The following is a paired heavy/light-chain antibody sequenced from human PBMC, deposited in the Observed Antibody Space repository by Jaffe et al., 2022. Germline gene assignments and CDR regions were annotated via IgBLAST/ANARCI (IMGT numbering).Light chain of an antibody. J-gene: IGKJ2*01. CDR1: QGISSY. CDR2: AAS. Sequence: AIRMTQSPSSFSASTGDRVTITCRASQGISSYLAWYQQKPGKAPKLLIYAASTLQSGVPSRFSGSGSGTDFTLTISCLQSEDFATYYCQQYYSPMYTFGQGTKLEIK. CDR3: QQYYSPMYT. V-gene: IGKV1-8*01.
Heavy chain of an antibody. D-gene: IGHD6-13*01. J-gene: IGHJ5*02. CDR1: GFSLSTSGVG. V-gene: IGHV2-5*02. CDR3: AHKAIAAAGTFIGETNWFDP. CDR2: IYWDDDK. Sequence: QITLKESGPTLVKPTQTLTLTCTFSGFSLSTSGVGVGWIRQPPGKALEWLALIYWDDDKRYSPSLKSRLTITKDTSKNQVVLTMTNMDPVDTATYYCAHKAIAAAGTFIGETNWFDPWGQGTLVTVSS.